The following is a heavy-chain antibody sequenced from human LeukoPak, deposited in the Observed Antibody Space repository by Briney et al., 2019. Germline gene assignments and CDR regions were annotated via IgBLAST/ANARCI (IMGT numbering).Heavy chain of an antibody. V-gene: IGHV3-23*01. CDR3: AKVVGDTAMVDAFDI. CDR1: GVTFSTYA. J-gene: IGHJ3*02. Sequence: GGSLRLSCAASGVTFSTYAMSWVRQAPGKGLEWVSGIGGSEGSTYYADSAKGRFTISRDNSKNTLYLQMNSLRAEDTAVYYCAKVVGDTAMVDAFDIWGQGTMVTVSS. D-gene: IGHD5-18*01. CDR2: IGGSEGST.